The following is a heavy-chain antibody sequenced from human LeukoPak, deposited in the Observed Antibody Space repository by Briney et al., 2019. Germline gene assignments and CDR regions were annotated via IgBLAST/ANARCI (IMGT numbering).Heavy chain of an antibody. Sequence: GGSLRLSCAASGFTFSSYGMYWVRQAPGKGLEWLAFIRYDGRNKYYADSVKGRFTISRDNSKNTLCLQMNSLRAEDTAVYYCAKEIWPTVTTPGHTHFDYWGQGTLVTVSS. J-gene: IGHJ4*02. D-gene: IGHD4-17*01. CDR2: IRYDGRNK. V-gene: IGHV3-30*02. CDR3: AKEIWPTVTTPGHTHFDY. CDR1: GFTFSSYG.